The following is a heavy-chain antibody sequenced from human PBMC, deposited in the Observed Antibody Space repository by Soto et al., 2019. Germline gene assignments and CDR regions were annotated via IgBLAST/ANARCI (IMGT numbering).Heavy chain of an antibody. CDR2: IHYSGST. Sequence: QVQLQESGPGLVKPSQTLSLTCTVSGGSISSGDYYWSWIRQPPGKGLEWIGYIHYSGSTSHNPSLKRRVTISGDPSRTQCSLKLTSVTAADTAVYYCARAHRDLQQLVHYYYSMDVWGQGTTVTVSS. V-gene: IGHV4-30-4*01. CDR1: GGSISSGDYY. J-gene: IGHJ6*02. D-gene: IGHD6-13*01. CDR3: ARAHRDLQQLVHYYYSMDV.